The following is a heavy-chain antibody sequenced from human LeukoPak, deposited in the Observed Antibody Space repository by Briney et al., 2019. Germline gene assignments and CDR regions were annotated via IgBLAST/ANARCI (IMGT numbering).Heavy chain of an antibody. CDR3: ARGSVGARSNYVGARHYYFDY. V-gene: IGHV1-2*04. Sequence: ASVKVSCKASGYTFTGYYMHWVRQAPGQGLEWMGWINPNSGGTNYAQKFQGWVTMTRDTSINTAYMEVSRLKSDDTAVYYCARGSVGARSNYVGARHYYFDYWGQGTLVTVSS. D-gene: IGHD4-11*01. CDR1: GYTFTGYY. CDR2: INPNSGGT. J-gene: IGHJ4*02.